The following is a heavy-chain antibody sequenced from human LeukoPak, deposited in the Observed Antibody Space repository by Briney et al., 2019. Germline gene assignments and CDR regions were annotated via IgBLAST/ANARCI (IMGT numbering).Heavy chain of an antibody. J-gene: IGHJ5*02. Sequence: SETLSLTCAVYGGSFSGYYWSWIRQPPGKGLEWIGEINHSGSTNYNPSLKSRVTISVDTSKNHFSLKLSSVTAADTAVYYCARGLSYYEVSWGQGTLVTVSS. CDR1: GGSFSGYY. CDR3: ARGLSYYEVS. D-gene: IGHD3-22*01. V-gene: IGHV4-34*01. CDR2: INHSGST.